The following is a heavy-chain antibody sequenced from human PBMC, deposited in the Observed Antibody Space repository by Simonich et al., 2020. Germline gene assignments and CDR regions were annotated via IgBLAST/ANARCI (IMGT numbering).Heavy chain of an antibody. V-gene: IGHV5-51*01. Sequence: EVQLVQSGAEVKKPGESLKISCKGSGYSFTSYWIGWVRQRPGKGLEWMGTSYLGESDTRYSPSFQGQVIISADKSISTAYLQWSSLKASDTAMYYCARQLNDFDIWGQGTMVTVSS. CDR1: GYSFTSYW. J-gene: IGHJ3*02. CDR2: SYLGESDT. CDR3: ARQLNDFDI. D-gene: IGHD1-1*01.